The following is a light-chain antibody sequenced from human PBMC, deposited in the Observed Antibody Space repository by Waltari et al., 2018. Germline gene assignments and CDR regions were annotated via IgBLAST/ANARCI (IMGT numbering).Light chain of an antibody. CDR1: SGDVRGYDL. CDR2: DAT. V-gene: IGLV2-14*03. J-gene: IGLJ1*01. Sequence: QSALTQPASVYGSPGQSITIHCTGTSGDVRGYDLALWYQQHPGKAPKLMIYDATNRPSGVSDRFSASTSDNTASLTISDLRPEDEAEYYCSSFTSSSTGIFGSGTTVTVL. CDR3: SSFTSSSTGI.